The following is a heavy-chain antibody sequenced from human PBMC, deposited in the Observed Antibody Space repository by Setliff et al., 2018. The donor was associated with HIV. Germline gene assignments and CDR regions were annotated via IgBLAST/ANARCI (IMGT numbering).Heavy chain of an antibody. CDR2: IYASGST. V-gene: IGHV4-4*08. Sequence: SETLSLTCAVYNGSFSAYYWAWIRQPPGKGLEWIGYIYASGSTNYSPSLKSRVTISVDTSKNQFSLKLTSVTAADTAVYYCATGWKYIYDSWGQGTLVTVSS. CDR3: ATGWKYIYDS. CDR1: NGSFSAYY. J-gene: IGHJ4*02. D-gene: IGHD1-7*01.